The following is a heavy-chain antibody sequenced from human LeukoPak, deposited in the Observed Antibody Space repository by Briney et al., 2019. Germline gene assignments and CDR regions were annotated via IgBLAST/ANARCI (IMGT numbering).Heavy chain of an antibody. D-gene: IGHD4-17*01. CDR1: GDSISSYY. V-gene: IGHV4-4*07. CDR3: ARDLYGESTDY. Sequence: SETLSLTCTVSGDSISSYYWSWIRQPTGKGLEWIGRVCTSGSTNYNPSLRSRVTMSGDTSKNQFPLKLSSVTAADTAVYYCARDLYGESTDYWGQGTLITVSS. CDR2: VCTSGST. J-gene: IGHJ4*02.